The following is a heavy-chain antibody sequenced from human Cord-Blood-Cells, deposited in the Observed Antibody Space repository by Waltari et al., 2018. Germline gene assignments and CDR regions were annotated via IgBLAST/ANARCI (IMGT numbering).Heavy chain of an antibody. Sequence: SGFTFDDYGMSWVRQAPGKGLEWVSGINWNGGSTGYAYSVKVRFTISRDNVKNSLYLQMNSLRAEDTALYYCARARIPFTSEYFDYWGQGTLVTVSS. J-gene: IGHJ4*02. D-gene: IGHD6-6*01. CDR3: ARARIPFTSEYFDY. V-gene: IGHV3-20*03. CDR2: INWNGGST. CDR1: GFTFDDYG.